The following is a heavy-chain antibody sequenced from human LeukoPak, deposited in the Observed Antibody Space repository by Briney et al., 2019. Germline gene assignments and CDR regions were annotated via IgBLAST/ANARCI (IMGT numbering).Heavy chain of an antibody. CDR2: ISSSSSTI. D-gene: IGHD2-2*01. J-gene: IGHJ6*03. CDR3: ARDGRYCSSTSCSHHMDV. CDR1: GFTFSSYS. V-gene: IGHV3-48*01. Sequence: GGSLRLSCAASGFTFSSYSMNWVRQAPGKGLEWVSYISSSSSTIYYADSVKGRFTISRDNAKNSLYLQMNSLRAEDTAVYYCARDGRYCSSTSCSHHMDVWGKGTTVTVSS.